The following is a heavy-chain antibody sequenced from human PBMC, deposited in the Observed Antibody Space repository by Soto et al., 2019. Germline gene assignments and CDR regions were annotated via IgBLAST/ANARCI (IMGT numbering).Heavy chain of an antibody. D-gene: IGHD3-22*01. CDR2: IYHSGST. J-gene: IGHJ3*02. V-gene: IGHV4-30-2*01. CDR1: GGSISSGVYS. CDR3: ARGAIGDYDSSGYPKLDAFDI. Sequence: SETLSLTCDVSGGSISSGVYSWSWIRQPPGKGLAWIGYIYHSGSTYYNPSLKSRVTMSVSRSKNQFSLKLSSVTAADTAVYYCARGAIGDYDSSGYPKLDAFDIWGQGTMVTVSS.